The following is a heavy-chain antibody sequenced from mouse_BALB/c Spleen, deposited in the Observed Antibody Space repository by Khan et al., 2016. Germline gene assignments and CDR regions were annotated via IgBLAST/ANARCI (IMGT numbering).Heavy chain of an antibody. CDR1: GYTFTDYY. CDR2: IYPGSGNT. D-gene: IGHD1-2*01. V-gene: IGHV1-84*02. CDR3: AKSQLRLRFAY. Sequence: VQLQESGPELVKPGASVKISCKASGYTFTDYYVNWVKQKPGQGLEWIGWIYPGSGNTKYNEKFKGKATLTVDTSSSTAYMQLSSLTSGGSSGYFSAKSQLRLRFAYWGQGTLVTVSA. J-gene: IGHJ3*01.